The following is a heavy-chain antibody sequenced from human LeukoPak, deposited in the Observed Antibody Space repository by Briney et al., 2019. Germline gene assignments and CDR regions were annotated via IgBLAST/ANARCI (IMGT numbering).Heavy chain of an antibody. D-gene: IGHD4-17*01. J-gene: IGHJ4*02. V-gene: IGHV3-7*01. CDR2: IKQDGSEK. CDR3: AKDQDGDYVLYFDY. Sequence: PGGSLRLSCAASGFTFSSYWMSWVRQAPGKGLEWVANIKQDGSEKYYVDSVKGRFTISRDNAKNSLYLQMNSLRAEDTAVYYCAKDQDGDYVLYFDYWGQGTLVTVS. CDR1: GFTFSSYW.